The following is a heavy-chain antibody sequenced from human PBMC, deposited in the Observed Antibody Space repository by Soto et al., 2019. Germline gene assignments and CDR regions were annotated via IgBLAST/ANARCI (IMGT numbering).Heavy chain of an antibody. CDR1: GFTFSSYA. CDR3: ARCWSIAARKSDY. CDR2: ISYDGSNK. J-gene: IGHJ4*02. D-gene: IGHD6-6*01. Sequence: QVQLVESGGGVVQPGRSLRLSCAASGFTFSSYAMHWVRQAPGKGLEWVAVISYDGSNKYYADSVKGRFTISRDNSKNTLYLQMNSLRAEDTAVYYCARCWSIAARKSDYWGQGTLVTVSS. V-gene: IGHV3-30-3*01.